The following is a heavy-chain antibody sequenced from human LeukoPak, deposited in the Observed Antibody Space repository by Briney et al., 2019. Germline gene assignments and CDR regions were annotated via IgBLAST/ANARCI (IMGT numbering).Heavy chain of an antibody. D-gene: IGHD2-2*01. CDR2: INPSGGST. Sequence: GASVKVSCKASGYTFTSYYMHWVRQAPGQGPEWMGIINPSGGSTSYAQKFQGRVTMTRDTSTSTVYMELSSLRSEDTAVYYCARDNQGCSSTSCYWGGGGDYWGQGTLVTVSS. V-gene: IGHV1-46*01. J-gene: IGHJ4*02. CDR1: GYTFTSYY. CDR3: ARDNQGCSSTSCYWGGGGDY.